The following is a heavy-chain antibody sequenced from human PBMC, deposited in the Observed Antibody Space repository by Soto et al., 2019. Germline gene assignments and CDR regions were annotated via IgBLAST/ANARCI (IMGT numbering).Heavy chain of an antibody. V-gene: IGHV4-4*02. Sequence: SETLSLTCDVSGDSISSINWWIWVRQPPGKGLQWIGEVYHTVTTNYNPSLKSRVTISVDKSQNHFSLNVTSVTAADTAVYYCARSPGFFGMSLLDIWGAGGLATLSS. CDR2: VYHTVTT. CDR1: GDSISSINW. CDR3: ARSPGFFGMSLLDI. D-gene: IGHD3-3*01. J-gene: IGHJ5*01.